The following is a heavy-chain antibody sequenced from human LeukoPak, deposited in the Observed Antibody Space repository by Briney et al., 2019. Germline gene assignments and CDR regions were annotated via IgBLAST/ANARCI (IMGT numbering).Heavy chain of an antibody. Sequence: ASVKVSCKASGYTFTSYVINWVRQATGQGLEWMGWMNPNSGNTGYAQKLQGRVTMTRNTSISTAYMELSSLRSEDTAVYYCARGRSFIPAAIPFDYWGQGTLVTVSS. D-gene: IGHD2-2*01. CDR3: ARGRSFIPAAIPFDY. J-gene: IGHJ4*02. CDR1: GYTFTSYV. V-gene: IGHV1-8*01. CDR2: MNPNSGNT.